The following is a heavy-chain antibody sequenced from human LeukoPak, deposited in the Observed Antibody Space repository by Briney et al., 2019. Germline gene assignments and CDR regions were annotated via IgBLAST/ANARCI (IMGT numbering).Heavy chain of an antibody. J-gene: IGHJ5*02. Sequence: GGSLRLSCAASGFTFSSYAMHWVRQAPGKGLEWVAVISYDGSNKYYADSVKGRFTISTDNSKNTLYLQMNSLRAEDTAVYYCAKGSTMIVPWGQGTLVTVSS. CDR1: GFTFSSYA. CDR3: AKGSTMIVP. V-gene: IGHV3-30-3*01. D-gene: IGHD3-22*01. CDR2: ISYDGSNK.